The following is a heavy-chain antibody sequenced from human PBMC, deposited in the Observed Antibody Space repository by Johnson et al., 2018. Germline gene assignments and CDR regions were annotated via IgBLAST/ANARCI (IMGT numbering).Heavy chain of an antibody. J-gene: IGHJ3*02. CDR1: GFTFTSHW. V-gene: IGHV3-74*01. CDR2: INSDGSIT. CDR3: AREGHTGFDI. Sequence: VQLVESGGGLVQPGGSLRLSCAASGFTFTSHWMHWVRQGPGTGLVLVSRINSDGSITSYADSVKVRFTITRDNAKNTVYLQMKSLGPEDTAVYYCAREGHTGFDIWGQGTTVTVSS.